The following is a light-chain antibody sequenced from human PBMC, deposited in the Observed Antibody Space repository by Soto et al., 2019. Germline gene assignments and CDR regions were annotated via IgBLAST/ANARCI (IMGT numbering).Light chain of an antibody. V-gene: IGKV3-15*01. CDR3: QRYNNWPLA. J-gene: IGKJ4*01. CDR1: QGIGNT. CDR2: GAS. Sequence: EIVMTQSPATLSVSPGERATLSCRASQGIGNTLAWYQQKPGQTPRLLFYGASTRATGIPARFSGSGSGTEFTLTINSLQSEDFAVYYCQRYNNWPLAFGVGTRVEIK.